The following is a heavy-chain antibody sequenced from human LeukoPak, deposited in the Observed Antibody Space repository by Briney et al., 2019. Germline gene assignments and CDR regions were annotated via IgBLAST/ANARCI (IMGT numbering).Heavy chain of an antibody. J-gene: IGHJ5*02. V-gene: IGHV3-7*01. CDR3: ARDQHLTRGMTVGRNWFDP. CDR1: GFTFSSYW. Sequence: PGGSLRLSCAASGFTFSSYWMSWVRQAPGKGLEWVANIKQDGSEKYYVDSVKGRFTISRDNAKNSLYLQMNSLRAEDTAVYYCARDQHLTRGMTVGRNWFDPWGQGTLVTVSS. D-gene: IGHD4-23*01. CDR2: IKQDGSEK.